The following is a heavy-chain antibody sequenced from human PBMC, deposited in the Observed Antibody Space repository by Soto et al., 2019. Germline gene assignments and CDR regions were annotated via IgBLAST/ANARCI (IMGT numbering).Heavy chain of an antibody. J-gene: IGHJ6*02. CDR3: AKDLGWELLIRYYYYGMDV. D-gene: IGHD1-26*01. CDR2: ISYDGSNK. Sequence: GGSLRLSCAASGFTFSSYGMHWVRQAPGKGLEWVAVISYDGSNKYYADSVKGRFTISRDNSKNTLYLQMNSLRAEDTAVYYCAKDLGWELLIRYYYYGMDVWGQGTTVTVSS. CDR1: GFTFSSYG. V-gene: IGHV3-30*18.